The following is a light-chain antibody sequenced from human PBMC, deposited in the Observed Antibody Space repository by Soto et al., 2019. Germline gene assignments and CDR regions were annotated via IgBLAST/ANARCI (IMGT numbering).Light chain of an antibody. CDR1: TGAVTSNYC. V-gene: IGLV7-43*01. CDR2: STK. Sequence: QAVVTQEPSLTVSPGGTLTLTCASSTGAVTSNYCPNWFQQKPGQAPRALIHSTKNKYSWTPARCPGSLVGGKAALTLSHVQLEVEAEYYCLLYYGGSQGVFGGGTKVTVL. CDR3: LLYYGGSQGV. J-gene: IGLJ2*01.